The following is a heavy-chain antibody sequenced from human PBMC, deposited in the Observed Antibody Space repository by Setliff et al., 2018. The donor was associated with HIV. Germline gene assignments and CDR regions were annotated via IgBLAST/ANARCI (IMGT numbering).Heavy chain of an antibody. CDR3: ARDRGPYCSGSICHPPHSSYMDV. Sequence: PSETLSLTCTVSGGSISGFYWSWFRQPAGKGLEWIGRIYASIKSAKYNPSLKSRITMSVDTSENQLPLRLSSVTSADTAVYYCARDRGPYCSGSICHPPHSSYMDVWGKGTTVTVSS. CDR2: IYASIKSA. D-gene: IGHD2-15*01. V-gene: IGHV4-4*07. CDR1: GGSISGFY. J-gene: IGHJ6*03.